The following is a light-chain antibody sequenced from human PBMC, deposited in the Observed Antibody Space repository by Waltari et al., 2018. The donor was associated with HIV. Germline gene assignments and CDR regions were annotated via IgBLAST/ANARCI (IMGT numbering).Light chain of an antibody. CDR2: ATS. CDR1: QSVSPIH. V-gene: IGKV3-20*01. Sequence: EIVLTQSPGTLSLSPGERATLSCRASQSVSPIHFAWYQHKPGQSPRILIYATSSRATDDPDRFSGSGSGTGFTLTFSSLEPGEFGVYYCQQYDGSPPWTFGQGAKGGIK. CDR3: QQYDGSPPWT. J-gene: IGKJ1*01.